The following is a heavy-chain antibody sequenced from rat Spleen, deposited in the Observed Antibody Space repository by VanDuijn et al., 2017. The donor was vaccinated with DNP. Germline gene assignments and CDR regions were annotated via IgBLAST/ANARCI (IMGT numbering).Heavy chain of an antibody. J-gene: IGHJ2*01. CDR3: ATHNYYFDY. D-gene: IGHD1-4*01. Sequence: QVQLRQSGAELAKPDSSVKISCRASGYTFTNFYISWIRQTTGQGLEYIGYINTGSGGTNYNEKVKGKATLTVDKSSSTAFMQLSSLTPDDSAVYYCATHNYYFDYWGQGVMVTVSS. V-gene: IGHV1-43*01. CDR2: INTGSGGT. CDR1: GYTFTNFY.